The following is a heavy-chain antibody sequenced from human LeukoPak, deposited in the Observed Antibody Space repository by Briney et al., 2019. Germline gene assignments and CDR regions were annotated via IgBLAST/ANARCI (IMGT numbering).Heavy chain of an antibody. CDR3: ARAAPLYYDFWSGYYRTRDYYYYMDV. CDR1: GGSLSGDY. J-gene: IGHJ6*03. Sequence: PLETLSLTCTVSGGSLSGDYWSWIRHPPGKGLGWGGYFYYSGSSNYNPSPKSRVTISADTSKNQFSLTLSSLTAADPAVYYCARAAPLYYDFWSGYYRTRDYYYYMDVWGKGTTVTVSS. V-gene: IGHV4-59*01. CDR2: FYYSGSS. D-gene: IGHD3-3*01.